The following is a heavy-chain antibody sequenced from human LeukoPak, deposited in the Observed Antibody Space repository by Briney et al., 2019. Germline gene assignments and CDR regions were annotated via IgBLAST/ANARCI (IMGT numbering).Heavy chain of an antibody. CDR1: GLSFSSYR. J-gene: IGHJ3*02. V-gene: IGHV3-21*01. CDR2: IRNSSYI. D-gene: IGHD2-2*01. Sequence: GGALRLSWAAYGLSFSSYRMDWGRQAPGKGVDWDASIRNSSYIYYADSFKGRFTISRDDAKNTLYLQMNRLRAEDTAVYYCARGVVPAAIEESDAFYIWGQGTRATVSS. CDR3: ARGVVPAAIEESDAFYI.